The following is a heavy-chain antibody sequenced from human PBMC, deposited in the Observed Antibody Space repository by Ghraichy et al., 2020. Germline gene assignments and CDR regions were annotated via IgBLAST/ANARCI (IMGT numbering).Heavy chain of an antibody. Sequence: KVGGETFTSYDINWVRQATGQGLEWMGWMNPNSGNTGYAHKFQGRVTMTRNTSISTAYMELSSLRSEDTAVYYCARAPYSGYDYNYYYYGMDVWGHVTTVTVAS. V-gene: IGHV1-8*01. CDR1: GETFTSYD. D-gene: IGHD5-12*01. CDR3: ARAPYSGYDYNYYYYGMDV. CDR2: MNPNSGNT. J-gene: IGHJ6*02.